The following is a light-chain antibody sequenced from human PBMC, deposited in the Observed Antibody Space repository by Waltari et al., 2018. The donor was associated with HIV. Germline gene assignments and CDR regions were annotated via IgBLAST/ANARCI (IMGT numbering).Light chain of an antibody. CDR1: SGSIGTYY. J-gene: IGLJ2*01. Sequence: NFMLTQPHSVSESPGKTVTISCTGSSGSIGTYYVQWFQQRPGSAPTTVIYEDNRRPSGVPDRFSGSIDSSSNSASLTISGLKTEDEADYYCQSYDSTNHVVFGGGTKLTVL. CDR3: QSYDSTNHVV. CDR2: EDN. V-gene: IGLV6-57*02.